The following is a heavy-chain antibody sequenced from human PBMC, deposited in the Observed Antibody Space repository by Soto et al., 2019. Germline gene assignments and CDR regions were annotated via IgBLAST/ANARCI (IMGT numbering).Heavy chain of an antibody. CDR2: IYYSGST. D-gene: IGHD3-22*01. V-gene: IGHV4-59*01. Sequence: QVQLQESGPGLVKPSETLSLTCTVSGGSISSYYWSWIRQPPGKGLEWIGYIYYSGSTNYNPSLKSRVTIAVDTSTNQCSLKLSSVTAADTAVYYCAREGDSSGHFDLWGRGTLVTVSS. CDR3: AREGDSSGHFDL. J-gene: IGHJ2*01. CDR1: GGSISSYY.